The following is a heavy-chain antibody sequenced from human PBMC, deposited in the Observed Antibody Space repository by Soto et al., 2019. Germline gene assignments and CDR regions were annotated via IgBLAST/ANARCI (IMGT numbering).Heavy chain of an antibody. V-gene: IGHV4-39*01. D-gene: IGHD2-2*01. CDR2: IYYSGST. J-gene: IGHJ5*02. Sequence: SETLSLTCTVSGGPISSSSYYWGWIRQPPGKGLEWIGSIYYSGSTYYNPSLKSRVTISVDTSKNQFSLKLSSVTAADTAVYYCARLRSLYQLLYNWFDPWGQGTLVTVSS. CDR3: ARLRSLYQLLYNWFDP. CDR1: GGPISSSSYY.